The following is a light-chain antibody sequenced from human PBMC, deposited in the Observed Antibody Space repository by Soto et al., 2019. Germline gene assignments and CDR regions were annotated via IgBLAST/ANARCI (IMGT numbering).Light chain of an antibody. CDR2: DAS. J-gene: IGKJ3*01. Sequence: DIQMTQSPSTLSASVGDRVTITCRASQSISRSLAWYQQKPGKAPSLLIYDASSLEGGGPSRFSGSGFGTEFTLTITNLQPADFATYYCQQYSDFLISFGPGTTVDFK. CDR1: QSISRS. CDR3: QQYSDFLIS. V-gene: IGKV1-5*01.